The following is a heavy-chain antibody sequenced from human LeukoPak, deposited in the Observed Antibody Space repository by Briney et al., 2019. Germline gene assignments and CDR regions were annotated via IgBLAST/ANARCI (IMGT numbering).Heavy chain of an antibody. CDR1: GFTFSSYA. J-gene: IGHJ4*02. CDR3: ARETGSAVGSKDFDY. V-gene: IGHV3-30-3*01. D-gene: IGHD6-25*01. Sequence: GGSLRLSCAASGFTFSSYAMHWVRLAPGKGLEWVAVISYDGSNKYYADSVKGRFTISRDNSKNTLYLQMNSLRAEDTAVYYCARETGSAVGSKDFDYWGQGTLVTVSS. CDR2: ISYDGSNK.